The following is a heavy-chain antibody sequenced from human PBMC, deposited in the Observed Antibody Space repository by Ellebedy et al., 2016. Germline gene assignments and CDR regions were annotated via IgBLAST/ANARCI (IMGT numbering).Heavy chain of an antibody. V-gene: IGHV1-69*10. Sequence: ASVKVSCKASGDTFSNHAITWVRQAPGQGLEWMGGIIPTLGIANYAQGFQGRVTITADKSTSTAYMEMSSLTSEDTAVYYCATAPTDCSSTSCPGYYYYYMAVWGRGTSVTVSS. D-gene: IGHD2-2*01. CDR2: IIPTLGIA. CDR1: GDTFSNHA. J-gene: IGHJ6*03. CDR3: ATAPTDCSSTSCPGYYYYYMAV.